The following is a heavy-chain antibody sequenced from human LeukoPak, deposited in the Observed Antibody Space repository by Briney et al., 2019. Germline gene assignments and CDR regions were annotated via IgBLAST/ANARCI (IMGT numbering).Heavy chain of an antibody. J-gene: IGHJ4*02. Sequence: GGSLRLSCAASGFTFSSYAMSWVRQAPGKGPEWVSAISGSGGSTYYADSVKGRFTISRDNSKNTLYLQMNSLRAEDTAVYYCAKSTRYGSGFDYWGQGTLVTVSS. CDR1: GFTFSSYA. CDR2: ISGSGGST. D-gene: IGHD3-10*01. CDR3: AKSTRYGSGFDY. V-gene: IGHV3-23*01.